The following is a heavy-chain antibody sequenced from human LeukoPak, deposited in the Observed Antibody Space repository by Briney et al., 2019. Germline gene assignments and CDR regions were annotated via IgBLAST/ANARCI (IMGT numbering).Heavy chain of an antibody. CDR2: IIPIFGTA. CDR3: AREITGGNSGFDL. D-gene: IGHD4-23*01. J-gene: IGHJ2*01. V-gene: IGHV1-69*13. Sequence: SVKVSCKASGYTFTSYAISWVRQAPGQGLEWMGGIIPIFGTANYAQKFQGRVTITADESTSTAYMELSSLRSEDTAVYYCAREITGGNSGFDLWGRGTLVTVSS. CDR1: GYTFTSYA.